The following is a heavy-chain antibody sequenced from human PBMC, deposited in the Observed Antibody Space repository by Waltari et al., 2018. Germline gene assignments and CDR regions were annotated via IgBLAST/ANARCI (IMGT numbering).Heavy chain of an antibody. D-gene: IGHD3-10*01. CDR1: GFTFSSYS. CDR3: AREMEDYYGSGRGYYYYMDV. V-gene: IGHV3-48*04. Sequence: EVQLVESGGGLVQPGGSLRLSCAASGFTFSSYSMNCVRQAPGQGLEWVSYISSSSTIYYADSVKGRFTISRDNAKNSLYLQMNSLRAEDTAVYYCAREMEDYYGSGRGYYYYMDVWGKGTTVTVSS. CDR2: ISSSSTI. J-gene: IGHJ6*03.